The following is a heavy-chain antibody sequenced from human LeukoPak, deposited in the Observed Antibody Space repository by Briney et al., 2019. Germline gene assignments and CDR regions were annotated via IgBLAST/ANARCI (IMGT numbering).Heavy chain of an antibody. Sequence: SETLSLTCTVSGGSISSYYWSWIRQPPGKGLEWIGYIYYSGSTNYNPSLKSRVTISVDTSKNQFSLKLSSVTAADTAVYYCARVLVLYDSSGYYFGPWGHGTLVTVSS. J-gene: IGHJ5*02. CDR3: ARVLVLYDSSGYYFGP. D-gene: IGHD3-22*01. V-gene: IGHV4-59*01. CDR2: IYYSGST. CDR1: GGSISSYY.